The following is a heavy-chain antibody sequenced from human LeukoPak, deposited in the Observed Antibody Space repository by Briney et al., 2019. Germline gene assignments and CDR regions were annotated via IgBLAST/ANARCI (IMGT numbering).Heavy chain of an antibody. V-gene: IGHV3-30*02. J-gene: IGHJ1*01. D-gene: IGHD3-22*01. Sequence: GGSLRLSCAASGFTFSSYGMHWVRQAPGKGLEWVAFIRYDGSNKYYADSVKGRFTISRDNSKNTLYLQMNSLRAEDTAVYYCAKDGSLEYYYDSSGYYPYFQHWGQGTLVTVSS. CDR2: IRYDGSNK. CDR3: AKDGSLEYYYDSSGYYPYFQH. CDR1: GFTFSSYG.